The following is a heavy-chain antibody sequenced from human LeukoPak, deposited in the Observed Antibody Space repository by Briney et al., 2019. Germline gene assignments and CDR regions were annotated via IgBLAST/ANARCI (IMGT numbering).Heavy chain of an antibody. J-gene: IGHJ4*02. CDR1: GGSISSGGYY. Sequence: PSETLSLTCTVSGGSISSGGYYWSWIRQRPGKGLEWIGYISHSGNTYYNPSPRSRVTMSVDTSKNQFSLNLSSETAADTAVYFCARTGSGWNYFDYWGQGTLVTASS. CDR3: ARTGSGWNYFDY. CDR2: ISHSGNT. D-gene: IGHD6-19*01. V-gene: IGHV4-31*03.